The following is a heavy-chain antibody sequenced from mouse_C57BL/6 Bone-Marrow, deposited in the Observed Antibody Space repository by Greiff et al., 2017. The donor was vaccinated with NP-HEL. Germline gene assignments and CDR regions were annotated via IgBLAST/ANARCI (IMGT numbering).Heavy chain of an antibody. J-gene: IGHJ2*01. CDR2: IYPGDGDT. V-gene: IGHV1-80*01. CDR3: ARNSLCYGYGDFDY. CDR1: GYAFSSYW. Sequence: VKLMESGAELVKPGASVKISCKASGYAFSSYWMNWVKQRPGKGLEWIGQIYPGDGDTNYNGKFKGKATLTADKSSSTAYMQLSSLTSEDSAVYFCARNSLCYGYGDFDYWGKGTTLTVSS. D-gene: IGHD2-2*01.